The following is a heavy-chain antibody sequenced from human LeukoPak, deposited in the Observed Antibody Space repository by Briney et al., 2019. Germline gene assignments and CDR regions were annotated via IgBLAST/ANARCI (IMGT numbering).Heavy chain of an antibody. J-gene: IGHJ4*02. CDR2: IYYSGST. Sequence: SETLSLTCTVSGVSISSYYWSWIRQPPGKGLEWIGYIYYSGSTNYNPSLKSRVTISVDTSKNQFSLKLSSVTAADTAVYYCARGSFTATDRRGYFDYWGQGTLVTVSS. CDR3: ARGSFTATDRRGYFDY. CDR1: GVSISSYY. V-gene: IGHV4-59*01. D-gene: IGHD1-26*01.